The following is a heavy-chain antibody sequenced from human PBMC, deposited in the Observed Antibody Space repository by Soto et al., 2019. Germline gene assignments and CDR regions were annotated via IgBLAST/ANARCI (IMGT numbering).Heavy chain of an antibody. CDR1: GFTFSDYY. CDR3: ARDLTAVAGSRHKPTQDV. V-gene: IGHV3-11*01. Sequence: GESLKISCAASGFTFSDYYMSWIRQAPGKGLEWVSYISSSGSTIYYADSVKGRFTISRDNAKNSLYLQMNSLRAEDTAVYYCARDLTAVAGSRHKPTQDVWGQGTTVTVSS. D-gene: IGHD6-19*01. J-gene: IGHJ6*02. CDR2: ISSSGSTI.